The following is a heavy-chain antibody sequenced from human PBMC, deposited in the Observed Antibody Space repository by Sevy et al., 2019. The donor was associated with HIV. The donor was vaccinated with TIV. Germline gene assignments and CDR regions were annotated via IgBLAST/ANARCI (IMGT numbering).Heavy chain of an antibody. CDR1: GFTFSSYE. D-gene: IGHD3-10*01. CDR2: ISSSGSTI. CDR3: ARGWARGVIMINNWFDP. J-gene: IGHJ5*02. V-gene: IGHV3-48*03. Sequence: GGSLRLSCAASGFTFSSYEMNWVRQAPGKGLEWVSYISSSGSTIYYADSVKGRFTISRDNAKNSLYLQMNSLRAEDTAVYYCARGWARGVIMINNWFDPWGQGTLVTVSS.